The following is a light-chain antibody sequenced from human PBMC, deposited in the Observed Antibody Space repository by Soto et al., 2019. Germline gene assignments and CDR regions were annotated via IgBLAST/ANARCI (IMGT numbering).Light chain of an antibody. CDR3: CSYAGSYTFV. CDR2: DVS. CDR1: SSDVGGYNY. Sequence: QSVLTQPRSVSGSPGQPVTISCTGTSSDVGGYNYVSWYQQHPGKAPKLMIYDVSKRPSGVPDRFSGSKSGNTASLTISGLQAEDEADYYCCSYAGSYTFVFGGGTQLTVL. V-gene: IGLV2-11*01. J-gene: IGLJ2*01.